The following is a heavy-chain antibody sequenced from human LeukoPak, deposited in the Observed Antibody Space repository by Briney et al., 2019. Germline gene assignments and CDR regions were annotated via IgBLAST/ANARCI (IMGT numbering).Heavy chain of an antibody. CDR2: IYSSGST. CDR3: GKSGGYGLIDY. J-gene: IGHJ4*02. V-gene: IGHV4-39*01. CDR1: GASISGSGYY. D-gene: IGHD1-26*01. Sequence: SETLSLTCAVSGASISGSGYYWGWIRQPPGRGLEWIGNIYSSGSTYYNASLQSRVTISIDTSKNQFSLRLNSVTAADTAMYYCGKSGGYGLIDYWGQGTRVTVSS.